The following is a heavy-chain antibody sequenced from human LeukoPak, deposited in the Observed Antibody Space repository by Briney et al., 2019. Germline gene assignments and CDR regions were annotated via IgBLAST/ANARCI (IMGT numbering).Heavy chain of an antibody. CDR3: ARDRATRGVAAFDT. V-gene: IGHV4-4*07. CDR2: IYTSGST. D-gene: IGHD2-8*02. J-gene: IGHJ3*02. Sequence: SETLSLTCTVSGGSISSYYWSWIRQPAGKGLEWIGRIYTSGSTNYNPSLKSRVTMSVDTSKNQFSLKLSSVTAADTAVYYCARDRATRGVAAFDTWGQGTMVTVSS. CDR1: GGSISSYY.